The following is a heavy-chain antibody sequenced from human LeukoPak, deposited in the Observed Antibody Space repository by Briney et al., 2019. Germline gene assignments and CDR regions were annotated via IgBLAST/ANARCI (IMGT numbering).Heavy chain of an antibody. CDR3: ARDPDYSGSGF. J-gene: IGHJ4*02. Sequence: PGGSLRLSCAASGFTFSSYSMNWVRQAPGKGLEWVSYISSSSSTIYYADSVKGRFTISRDNAKNSLYLQMNSLRAEDTAVYYCARDPDYSGSGFWGQGTLVTVSS. CDR2: ISSSSSTI. D-gene: IGHD6-6*01. CDR1: GFTFSSYS. V-gene: IGHV3-48*01.